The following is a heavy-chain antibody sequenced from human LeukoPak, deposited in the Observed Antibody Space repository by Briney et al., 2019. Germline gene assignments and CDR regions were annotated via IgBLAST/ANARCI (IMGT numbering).Heavy chain of an antibody. J-gene: IGHJ4*02. D-gene: IGHD6-25*01. V-gene: IGHV3-48*03. Sequence: GGSQRLSCAASGFTFRNYEMNWLRQAPGKGLEWVTYISNSCANIFYADSVKGRFTVSSDNAKNSLFLQMNSLRPEDTAVYYGARDAHSGDGWGQGTLVTVSS. CDR2: ISNSCANI. CDR3: ARDAHSGDG. CDR1: GFTFRNYE.